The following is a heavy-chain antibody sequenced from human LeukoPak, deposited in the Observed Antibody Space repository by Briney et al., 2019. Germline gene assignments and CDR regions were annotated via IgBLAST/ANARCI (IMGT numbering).Heavy chain of an antibody. CDR3: ARHSNGWSEGTY. J-gene: IGHJ4*02. CDR1: GFTFRNYW. Sequence: GGSLRLSCAASGFTFRNYWMTWVRQAPGKGLGWVANIKQDGGEKNYVDSVKGRFTISRDNAKNSLFLQMNSLRAEDTAVYYCARHSNGWSEGTYWGQGTLVTVTS. CDR2: IKQDGGEK. V-gene: IGHV3-7*03. D-gene: IGHD6-19*01.